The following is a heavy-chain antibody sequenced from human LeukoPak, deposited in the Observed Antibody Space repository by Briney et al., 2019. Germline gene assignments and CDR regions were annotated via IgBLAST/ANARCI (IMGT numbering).Heavy chain of an antibody. CDR1: NYSISNSLY. CDR3: ARGTYGYYMDV. Sequence: SDTLSLTCSGSNYSISNSLYWGWLRPPPGKGLEWIGSIYRSGSTFYNPSLKSRVTISLDTSKNQFSLKLSSVTAADTAVYFCARGTYGYYMDVWGKGTTVTVSS. CDR2: IYRSGST. D-gene: IGHD4-17*01. J-gene: IGHJ6*03. V-gene: IGHV4-38-2*02.